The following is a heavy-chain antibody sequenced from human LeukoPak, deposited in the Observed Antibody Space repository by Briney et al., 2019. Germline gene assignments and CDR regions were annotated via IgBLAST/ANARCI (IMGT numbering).Heavy chain of an antibody. V-gene: IGHV3-7*01. CDR3: ARDRAVAAAGTGLLGY. CDR1: GFTFSSYW. CDR2: IKQDGSEK. D-gene: IGHD6-13*01. J-gene: IGHJ4*02. Sequence: GGSLRLSCAASGFTFSSYWMSWVRQAPGKGLEWVAKIKQDGSEKYYVDSVKGRFTISRDNAKNSLYLQMNSLRAEDTAVYYCARDRAVAAAGTGLLGYWGQGTLVTVSS.